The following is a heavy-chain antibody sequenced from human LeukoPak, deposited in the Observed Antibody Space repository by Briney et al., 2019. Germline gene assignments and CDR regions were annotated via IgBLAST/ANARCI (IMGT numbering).Heavy chain of an antibody. Sequence: RGESLKISCKASGYRFTNYWIGWVRQMPGKGLEWMGVIYPGDSNTRYRPSFQGQVTISADKSISTAYLQWNSLKASDTAMYYCASRTYYDFWTGYYNAFDIWGQGTMVTVSS. CDR3: ASRTYYDFWTGYYNAFDI. CDR1: GYRFTNYW. CDR2: IYPGDSNT. J-gene: IGHJ3*02. V-gene: IGHV5-51*01. D-gene: IGHD3-3*01.